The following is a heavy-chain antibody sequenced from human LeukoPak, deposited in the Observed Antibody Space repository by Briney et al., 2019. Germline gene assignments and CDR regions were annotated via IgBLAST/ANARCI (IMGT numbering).Heavy chain of an antibody. CDR3: AREGGYYYMDV. V-gene: IGHV4-34*01. CDR2: INHSGST. J-gene: IGHJ6*03. CDR1: GGSFSGYY. D-gene: IGHD1-26*01. Sequence: SETLSLTCAVYGGSFSGYYWSWIRQPPGKGLEWIGEINHSGSTNYNPPLKSRVTISVDTSKNQFSLKLSSVTAADTAVYYCAREGGYYYMDVWGKGTTVTVSS.